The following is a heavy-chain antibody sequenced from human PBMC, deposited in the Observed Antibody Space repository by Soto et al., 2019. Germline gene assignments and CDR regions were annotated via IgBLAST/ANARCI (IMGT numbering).Heavy chain of an antibody. Sequence: QVELVQSGVEVKKPGSSLKVSCKASGGTFTNYAFNWVRQAPGQGLAWMGGIIPFYDKANYAEKFLGRVTITEDKPTTTAYTALSSRTSDDTAVYFCARGYRELYYYAMDVWGRGTPVIVSS. CDR2: IIPFYDKA. CDR3: ARGYRELYYYAMDV. V-gene: IGHV1-69*06. J-gene: IGHJ6*02. CDR1: GGTFTNYA. D-gene: IGHD3-10*01.